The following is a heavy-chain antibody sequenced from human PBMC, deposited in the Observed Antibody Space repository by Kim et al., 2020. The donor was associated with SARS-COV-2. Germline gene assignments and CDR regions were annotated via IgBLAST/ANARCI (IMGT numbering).Heavy chain of an antibody. V-gene: IGHV4-34*01. CDR2: INHSGST. J-gene: IGHJ4*02. CDR3: ASRPRVGAPDY. D-gene: IGHD1-26*01. CDR1: GGSFSGYY. Sequence: SETLSLTCAVYGGSFSGYYWSWIRQPPGKGLEWIGEINHSGSTNYNPSLKSRVTISVDTSKNQFSLKLSSVTAADTAVYYCASRPRVGAPDYWGQGTLVTVSS.